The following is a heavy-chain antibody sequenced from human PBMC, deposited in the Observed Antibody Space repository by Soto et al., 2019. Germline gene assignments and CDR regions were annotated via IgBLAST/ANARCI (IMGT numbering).Heavy chain of an antibody. D-gene: IGHD1-26*01. CDR1: GYSFTSYW. J-gene: IGHJ6*02. CDR2: IYPGDSDT. CDR3: ARHTVRATNDSYYYGMDV. V-gene: IGHV5-51*01. Sequence: DSLKIYCKGSGYSFTSYWIGWVRQMPGKGLEWMGIIYPGDSDTRYSPSFQGQVTISADKSISTAYLQWSSLKASDTAPYYCARHTVRATNDSYYYGMDVSGQRTTVT.